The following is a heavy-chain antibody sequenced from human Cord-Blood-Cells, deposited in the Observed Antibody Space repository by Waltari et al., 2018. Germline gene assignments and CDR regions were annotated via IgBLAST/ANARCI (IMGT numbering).Heavy chain of an antibody. CDR3: ARRSVAGTSV. V-gene: IGHV4-34*01. Sequence: QVQLQQWGAGLLKPSATLSHTCAVHGGSFSGYYLRWIRQPPGKGLEWIGEINHSGSTNYNPSLKSRVTISVDTSKNQFSLKLSSVTAADTAVYYCARRSVAGTSVWGQGTLVTVSS. CDR2: INHSGST. J-gene: IGHJ4*02. D-gene: IGHD6-19*01. CDR1: GGSFSGYY.